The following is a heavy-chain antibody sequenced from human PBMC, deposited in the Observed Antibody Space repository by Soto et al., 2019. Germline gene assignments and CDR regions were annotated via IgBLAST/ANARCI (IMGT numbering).Heavy chain of an antibody. CDR1: GFSFVDYA. CDR2: ISWNSGST. D-gene: IGHD3-3*01. V-gene: IGHV3-9*01. CDR3: VKDYFLGYIPGFYRYGY. Sequence: GGPLRLSCAASGFSFVDYAMHWGRQATGKGLEWVAGISWNSGSTGYADSVKGRFTISRDNAKNSLYLQMNSLRAEDTAFYYCVKDYFLGYIPGFYRYGYWGQGSLVSVFS. J-gene: IGHJ4*02.